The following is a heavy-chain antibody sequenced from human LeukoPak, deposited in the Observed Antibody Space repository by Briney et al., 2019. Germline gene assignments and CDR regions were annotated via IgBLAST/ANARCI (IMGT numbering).Heavy chain of an antibody. CDR3: ARRQSAVDDLDY. CDR1: EFTFSDYY. D-gene: IGHD6-19*01. V-gene: IGHV3-11*01. J-gene: IGHJ4*02. Sequence: GRSLRLSCAASEFTFSDYYMTWVSQPPGKGREWVSCISTTGARTYYAGSVKGRFTISRDNAKNSQYLQMNSLRVEDTAVYYCARRQSAVDDLDYWGQGTLVTVSS. CDR2: ISTTGART.